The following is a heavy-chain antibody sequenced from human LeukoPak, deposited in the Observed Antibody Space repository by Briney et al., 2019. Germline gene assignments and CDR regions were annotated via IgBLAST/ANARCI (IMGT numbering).Heavy chain of an antibody. D-gene: IGHD3-3*01. CDR3: AGGIFGVVPGAFDI. V-gene: IGHV1-2*02. Sequence: ASVKVSCKASGYTFTGYYMHWVRQAPGQGLEWMGWINPNSGGTNYAQKFQGRVTMTRDTSISTAYMELSRLRSDDTAVYYCAGGIFGVVPGAFDIWGQGTMVTVSS. J-gene: IGHJ3*02. CDR1: GYTFTGYY. CDR2: INPNSGGT.